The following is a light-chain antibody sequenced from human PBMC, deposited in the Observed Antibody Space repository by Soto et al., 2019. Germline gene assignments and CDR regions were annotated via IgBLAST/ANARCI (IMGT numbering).Light chain of an antibody. CDR3: SSYAGSNNFV. Sequence: QSALTQPPSASGSPGQSVTIYCTGSSSDVGSYNYVSWYQQHPGKAPKLMIYEVTKRPSGVPDRFSGSKSGNTASLTVSGLHTEDEADYYCSSYAGSNNFVFGTGTKVTFL. V-gene: IGLV2-8*01. J-gene: IGLJ1*01. CDR1: SSDVGSYNY. CDR2: EVT.